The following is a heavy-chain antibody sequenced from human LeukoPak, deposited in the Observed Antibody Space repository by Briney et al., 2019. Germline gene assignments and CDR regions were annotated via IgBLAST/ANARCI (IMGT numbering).Heavy chain of an antibody. CDR3: ARDGRRYCSSTSCHYFDY. J-gene: IGHJ4*02. Sequence: PGGSLRLSCAASGFTFSSYGMHWVRQAPGKGLEWVAVIWYDGSNKYYADSVKGRFTISRDNSKNTLYLQMNSLRAEDTAVYYCARDGRRYCSSTSCHYFDYWGQGTLVTVSS. CDR2: IWYDGSNK. CDR1: GFTFSSYG. D-gene: IGHD2-2*01. V-gene: IGHV3-33*01.